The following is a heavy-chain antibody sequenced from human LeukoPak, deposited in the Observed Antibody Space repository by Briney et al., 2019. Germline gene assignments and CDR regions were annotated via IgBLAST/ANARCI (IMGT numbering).Heavy chain of an antibody. J-gene: IGHJ4*02. D-gene: IGHD2-2*02. Sequence: SETLSLTCAVYGGSFSGYYWSWIRQPPGKGLEWIGEINHSGSTNYNPSLKSRVTISIDTSKNQFSLKLNSVTAADTAVYYCARGSGYCSNTSCYTIDHWGQGTLVTVSS. CDR1: GGSFSGYY. CDR3: ARGSGYCSNTSCYTIDH. CDR2: INHSGST. V-gene: IGHV4-34*01.